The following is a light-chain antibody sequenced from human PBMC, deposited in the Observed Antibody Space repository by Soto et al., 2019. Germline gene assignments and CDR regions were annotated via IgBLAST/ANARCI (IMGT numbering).Light chain of an antibody. CDR1: SGHSSYA. CDR2: VNSDGSH. J-gene: IGLJ3*02. CDR3: QTWGTGIWV. Sequence: QSVLTQSPSASASLGASVKFTCTRSSGHSSYAIAWHQQQPEKGPRYLMKVNSDGSHSKGDGIPDRFSGSSSGAERYLTISSLQSEDEADYYCQTWGTGIWVFGGGTKLTVL. V-gene: IGLV4-69*01.